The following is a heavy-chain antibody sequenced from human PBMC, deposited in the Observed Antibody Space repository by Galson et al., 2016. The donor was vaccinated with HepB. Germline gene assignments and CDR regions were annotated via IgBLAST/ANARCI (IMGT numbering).Heavy chain of an antibody. CDR3: ARERVGDSLVRGILRYGMDV. V-gene: IGHV4-30-2*01. CDR2: TYHSGST. D-gene: IGHD3-10*01. J-gene: IGHJ6*02. CDR1: GGAISSGGYA. Sequence: TLSLTCAVSGGAISSGGYAWTWIRQPPGKGLEWIGYTYHSGSTSYNPSLRSRVTISVDRSKNQFSLELSSVTAADTAVYYCARERVGDSLVRGILRYGMDVWGQGTTVTVSS.